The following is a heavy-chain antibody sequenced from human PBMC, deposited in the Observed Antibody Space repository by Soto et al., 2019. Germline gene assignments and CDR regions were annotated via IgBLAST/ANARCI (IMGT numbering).Heavy chain of an antibody. Sequence: SETLSLTCSVSGASFTDFYWTWIRQPAGKGLEWIGRIYASENIDYSPSPKSRVTMSMDTSKRQFSLNLTSVTAADTAMYYCERSGGRFNFHYWGHGKMVTV. CDR3: ERSGGRFNFHY. V-gene: IGHV4-4*07. CDR1: GASFTDFY. D-gene: IGHD2-15*01. CDR2: IYASENI. J-gene: IGHJ4*01.